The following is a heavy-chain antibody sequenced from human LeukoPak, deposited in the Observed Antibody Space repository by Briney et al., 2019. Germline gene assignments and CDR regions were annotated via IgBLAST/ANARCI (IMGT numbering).Heavy chain of an antibody. V-gene: IGHV3-9*01. D-gene: IGHD1-26*01. Sequence: GRSLSLSCAASGFTFDDYAMHWVRQAPGTGLEWVSGISWNSGSIGYADSVKGRFTISRDNAKNSLYLQMNSLRAEDTALYYCAKDITWSGSYGGFDYWGQGTLVTVSS. CDR1: GFTFDDYA. J-gene: IGHJ4*02. CDR3: AKDITWSGSYGGFDY. CDR2: ISWNSGSI.